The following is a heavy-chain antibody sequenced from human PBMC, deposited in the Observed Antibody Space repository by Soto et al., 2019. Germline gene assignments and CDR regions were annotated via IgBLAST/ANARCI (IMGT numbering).Heavy chain of an antibody. CDR1: GGSISSSNW. V-gene: IGHV4-4*02. J-gene: IGHJ5*02. CDR2: IYHSGST. CDR3: ARSPGITMVRGVNRPDGWFDP. D-gene: IGHD3-10*01. Sequence: SETLSLTCAVSGGSISSSNWWSWVRQPPGKGLEWIGEIYHSGSTNYNPSLKSRVTISVDKSKNQFSLKLSSVTAADTAVYYCARSPGITMVRGVNRPDGWFDPWGQGTLVTVSS.